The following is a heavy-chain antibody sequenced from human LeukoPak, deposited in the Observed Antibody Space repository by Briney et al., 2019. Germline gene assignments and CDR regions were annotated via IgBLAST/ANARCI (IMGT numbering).Heavy chain of an antibody. CDR3: ARRAFSSGYYYFDY. D-gene: IGHD3-22*01. J-gene: IGHJ4*02. V-gene: IGHV4-59*08. Sequence: SETLSLTCTVSGGSISSYYWSWIRQPPGKGLEWIGYIYYSGSTNYNPSLKSRVTISVDTSKNQFSLKLSSVTTADTAVYYCARRAFSSGYYYFDYWSQGTLVTVSS. CDR1: GGSISSYY. CDR2: IYYSGST.